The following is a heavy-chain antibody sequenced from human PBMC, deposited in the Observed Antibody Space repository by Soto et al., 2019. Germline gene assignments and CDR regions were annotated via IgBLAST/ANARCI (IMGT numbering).Heavy chain of an antibody. D-gene: IGHD3-3*01. Sequence: QITLNESGPTVVRPTETLTLTCRFSGFSLTTSGVGVGWIRQSPGKAPEGLALIYWDDDKRYSASLKSRLTTTKDTSKNQVVLTVSDLDPTDTATYYCAHRVLRTVFGLVTTTAIYFDFWGQGTPVAVSS. V-gene: IGHV2-5*02. J-gene: IGHJ4*02. CDR3: AHRVLRTVFGLVTTTAIYFDF. CDR2: IYWDDDK. CDR1: GFSLTTSGVG.